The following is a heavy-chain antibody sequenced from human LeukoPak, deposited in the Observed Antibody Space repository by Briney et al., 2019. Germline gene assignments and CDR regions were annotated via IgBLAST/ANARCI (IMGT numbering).Heavy chain of an antibody. V-gene: IGHV3-23*01. J-gene: IGHJ4*02. D-gene: IGHD3-22*01. Sequence: PPGGSLRLSCAASGFTFGSYAMSWVRQAPGKGLEWVSAISGSGGSTYYADSVKGRFTISRDNSKNTLYLQMNSLRAEDTAVYYCAKDPTSVLVVVSLLHWGQGTLVTVSS. CDR1: GFTFGSYA. CDR3: AKDPTSVLVVVSLLH. CDR2: ISGSGGST.